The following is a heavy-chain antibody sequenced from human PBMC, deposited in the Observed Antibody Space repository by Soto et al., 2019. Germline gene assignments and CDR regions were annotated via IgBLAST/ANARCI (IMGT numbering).Heavy chain of an antibody. J-gene: IGHJ4*02. CDR2: INPSGGST. D-gene: IGHD2-15*01. CDR3: ARVVESVVAAAYFDY. Sequence: QVQLVQSGAEVKKPGASVKVSCKASGYTFTSYYMHWVRQAPGQGLEWMGIINPSGGSTSYAQKFQGRVTMTRDTSTSTVYMELSSLRSEDTAMYYCARVVESVVAAAYFDYWGQGTLVTVSS. CDR1: GYTFTSYY. V-gene: IGHV1-46*03.